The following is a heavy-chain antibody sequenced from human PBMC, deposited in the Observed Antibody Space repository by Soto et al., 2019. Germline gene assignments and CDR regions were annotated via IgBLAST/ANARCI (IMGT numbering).Heavy chain of an antibody. CDR3: ATDHPVYDAFDI. J-gene: IGHJ3*02. CDR1: GYTLTELS. Sequence: ASVKVSCKVSGYTLTELSMHWVRQAPGKGLEWMGGFDPEDGETIYAQKFQGRVTMTEDTSTDTAYMELSSLRSEDTAVYYCATDHPVYDAFDIWGQGTMVTVSS. D-gene: IGHD3-16*01. CDR2: FDPEDGET. V-gene: IGHV1-24*01.